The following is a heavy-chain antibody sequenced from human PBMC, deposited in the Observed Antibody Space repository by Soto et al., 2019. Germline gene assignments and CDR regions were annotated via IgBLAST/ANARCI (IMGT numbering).Heavy chain of an antibody. CDR1: GYSFTSYW. Sequence: GESLKISCKGSGYSFTSYWIGWVRQMPGKGLEWMGIIYPGDSDTRYSPSFQGQVTISADKSISTAYLQWSSLKASDTAMYYCARHLAYITGPRKARKNGTSAWFDPWGQGTLVTVSS. CDR3: ARHLAYITGPRKARKNGTSAWFDP. CDR2: IYPGDSDT. V-gene: IGHV5-51*01. J-gene: IGHJ5*02. D-gene: IGHD1-20*01.